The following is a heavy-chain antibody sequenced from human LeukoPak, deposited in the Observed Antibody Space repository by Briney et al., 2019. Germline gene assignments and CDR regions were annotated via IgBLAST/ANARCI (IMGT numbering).Heavy chain of an antibody. Sequence: SETLSLTCAVYGGSFSGYYWSWIRQPPGKGLEWIGEINHSGSTNYNPSLKSRVTISVDTSKNQFSLKLSSVTAADTAVYYCASGLGAARSYFEYWGQGTLVTVSS. CDR2: INHSGST. V-gene: IGHV4-34*01. CDR1: GGSFSGYY. CDR3: ASGLGAARSYFEY. J-gene: IGHJ4*02. D-gene: IGHD6-25*01.